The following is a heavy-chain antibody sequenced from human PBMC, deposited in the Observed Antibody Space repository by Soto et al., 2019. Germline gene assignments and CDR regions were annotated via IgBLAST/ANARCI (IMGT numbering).Heavy chain of an antibody. V-gene: IGHV1-69*06. CDR1: GGTFSNHA. Sequence: QVQLVQSGAEVKKPGSSVKVSCKASGGTFSNHAISWLRQAPGQGLDWMGGIIPFFGTTDYAQSFQGRVTSDADKSTCAACFGLSCLTSKDTSVYYCARGHELYTYGYFPFDFWGQGTAVTVSS. CDR2: IIPFFGTT. D-gene: IGHD5-18*01. J-gene: IGHJ4*02. CDR3: ARGHELYTYGYFPFDF.